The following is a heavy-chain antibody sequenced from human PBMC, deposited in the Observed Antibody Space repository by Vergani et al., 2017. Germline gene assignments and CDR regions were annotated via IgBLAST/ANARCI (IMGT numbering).Heavy chain of an antibody. J-gene: IGHJ6*02. CDR3: ARDKAYCGGDCWVADYYYYYGMDV. D-gene: IGHD2-21*02. Sequence: QVQLQESGPGLVKPSETLSLTCTVSGGFISSYYWSWIRQPPGKGLEWIGYIYYSGSTNYNPSLKSRVTISVDTSKNQFSLKLSSVTAADTAVYYCARDKAYCGGDCWVADYYYYYGMDVWGQGP. CDR1: GGFISSYY. CDR2: IYYSGST. V-gene: IGHV4-59*01.